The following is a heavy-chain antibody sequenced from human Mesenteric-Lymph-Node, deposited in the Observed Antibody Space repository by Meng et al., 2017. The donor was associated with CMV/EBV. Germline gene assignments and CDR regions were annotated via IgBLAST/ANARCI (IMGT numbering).Heavy chain of an antibody. CDR2: INPSAGHT. V-gene: IGHV1-46*01. D-gene: IGHD2-2*02. J-gene: IGHJ5*02. CDR3: AREVEDCSGTSCHTNWFAP. CDR1: GYTFSSYN. Sequence: ASVKVSCKASGYTFSSYNVHWVRQARGQGLEWMGIINPSAGHTSYAQKFQGRVSMTRDTSTTTVYMELSSLRSDDTAVYYCAREVEDCSGTSCHTNWFAPWGQGTLVTVSS.